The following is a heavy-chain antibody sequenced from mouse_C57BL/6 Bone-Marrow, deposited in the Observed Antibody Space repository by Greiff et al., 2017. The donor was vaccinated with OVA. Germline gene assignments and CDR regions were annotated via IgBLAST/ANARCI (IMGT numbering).Heavy chain of an antibody. J-gene: IGHJ3*01. D-gene: IGHD2-4*01. CDR1: GYTFTSYW. Sequence: VQLQQPGAELVRPGTSVKLSCKASGYTFTSYWMHWVKQRPGQGLEWIGVIDPSDSYTNYNQKFKGKATLTVDTSSSTAYMQLSSLTSEDSAVYYCASEIYYDYDGNLAWFAYWGQGTLVTVSA. V-gene: IGHV1-59*01. CDR2: IDPSDSYT. CDR3: ASEIYYDYDGNLAWFAY.